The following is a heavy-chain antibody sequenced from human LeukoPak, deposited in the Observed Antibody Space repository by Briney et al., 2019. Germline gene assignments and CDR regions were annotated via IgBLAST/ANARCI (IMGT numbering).Heavy chain of an antibody. CDR3: AKDRTGIALAGMFFDV. Sequence: GGSLRLSCAASGLIFSTYGMHWVRQAPGKGLEWVAFIQFDGSDEHYADSVKGRFTISRDDSKNTVYLQMNSLRAEDTAVYYCAKDRTGIALAGMFFDVWGQGTLVTVSS. CDR1: GLIFSTYG. V-gene: IGHV3-30*02. CDR2: IQFDGSDE. J-gene: IGHJ4*02. D-gene: IGHD6-19*01.